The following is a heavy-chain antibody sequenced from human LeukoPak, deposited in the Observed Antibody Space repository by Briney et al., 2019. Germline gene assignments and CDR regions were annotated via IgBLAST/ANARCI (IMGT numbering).Heavy chain of an antibody. CDR2: IDNSGIT. Sequence: SETLSLTCTVSGASISSYYWSWIRLPAGKGLEWIGRIDNSGITTYNPSLKSRVTMSVDTSKNQFSLNLRSVTAADTAVYYCASTGTTLEYWGQGSLVTVSS. V-gene: IGHV4-4*07. J-gene: IGHJ4*02. CDR1: GASISSYY. CDR3: ASTGTTLEY. D-gene: IGHD1-1*01.